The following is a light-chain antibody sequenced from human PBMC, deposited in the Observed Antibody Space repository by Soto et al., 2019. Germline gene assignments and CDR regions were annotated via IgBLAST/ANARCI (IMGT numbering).Light chain of an antibody. V-gene: IGLV2-8*01. CDR2: EVN. CDR3: SSYAGSNDYV. CDR1: SSDVGNYDS. J-gene: IGLJ1*01. Sequence: QSALTQPPSASGSPGQSVTISCTGTSSDVGNYDSVSWYQHHPGKAPQAVIYEVNKRPPGVPDRFSGSKSGNTASLTVSGLQAEDEGDYYCSSYAGSNDYVFGTGTKVTVL.